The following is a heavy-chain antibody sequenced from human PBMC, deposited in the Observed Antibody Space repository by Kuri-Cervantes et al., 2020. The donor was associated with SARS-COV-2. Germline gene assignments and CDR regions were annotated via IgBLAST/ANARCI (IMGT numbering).Heavy chain of an antibody. J-gene: IGHJ4*02. CDR3: ARHKAGTTSLPDY. CDR2: INHSGNT. D-gene: IGHD1-7*01. Sequence: GSLRLSCAVYGGSFSDYYWSWVRQPPGKGLEWIGEINHSGNTNYDPSLKSRVTISVDTSKNQVSLKLTSVTAADTAVYYCARHKAGTTSLPDYWGQGTLVTVSS. V-gene: IGHV4-34*01. CDR1: GGSFSDYY.